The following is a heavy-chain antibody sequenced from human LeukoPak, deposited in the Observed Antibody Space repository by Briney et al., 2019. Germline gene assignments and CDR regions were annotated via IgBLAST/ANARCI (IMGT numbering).Heavy chain of an antibody. V-gene: IGHV4-59*01. Sequence: SETLSLTCTVSGGSISSYYWSWIRQPPGKGLEWIGYIYYSGSTNYNPSLKSRVTISVDTSKNQFSLKLSSVTAADTAVYYRAREGASHGYFDYWGQGTLVTVSS. CDR2: IYYSGST. CDR1: GGSISSYY. CDR3: AREGASHGYFDY. J-gene: IGHJ4*02. D-gene: IGHD3-16*01.